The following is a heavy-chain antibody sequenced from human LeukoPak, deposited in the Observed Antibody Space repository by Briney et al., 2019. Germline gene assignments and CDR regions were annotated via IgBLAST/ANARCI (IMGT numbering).Heavy chain of an antibody. D-gene: IGHD3-10*01. V-gene: IGHV3-23*01. Sequence: QAGGSLRLSCTASGFTFSSYAMNWVRQAPGKGLEWVSGIGAGGTFTYYADSVKGRFTISRDNSRNTLYLQMNSLRAEDTAVYYCAKDLSVLVRFGESSRERWFDPWGQGTLVTVSS. CDR1: GFTFSSYA. CDR3: AKDLSVLVRFGESSRERWFDP. CDR2: IGAGGTFT. J-gene: IGHJ5*02.